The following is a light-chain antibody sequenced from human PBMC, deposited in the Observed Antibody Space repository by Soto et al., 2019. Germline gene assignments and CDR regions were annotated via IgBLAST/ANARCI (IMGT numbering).Light chain of an antibody. V-gene: IGKV3-11*01. Sequence: EIVLTQSPATLSLSPGERATLSRRASQSVFDFLDWLQQKPGQAPRVLIYDASKRAAGIPDRFSGSGSETHFTLTISSLEPEDFAVYYCQQRSRWPLTFGTGTKVDIK. CDR2: DAS. CDR1: QSVFDF. J-gene: IGKJ3*01. CDR3: QQRSRWPLT.